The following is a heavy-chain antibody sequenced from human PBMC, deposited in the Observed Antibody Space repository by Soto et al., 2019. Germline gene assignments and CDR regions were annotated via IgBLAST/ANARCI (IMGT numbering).Heavy chain of an antibody. V-gene: IGHV3-21*06. J-gene: IGHJ4*02. CDR2: ISSTTNYI. CDR1: GFTFTRYS. Sequence: GGSLRRSCAVSGFTFTRYSMNWVRQAPGKGLEWVSSISSTTNYIYYGDSMKGRFTISRDNAKNSLYLEMNSLRAEDTAVYYCARESEDLTSNFDYWGQGTLVTVSS. CDR3: ARESEDLTSNFDY.